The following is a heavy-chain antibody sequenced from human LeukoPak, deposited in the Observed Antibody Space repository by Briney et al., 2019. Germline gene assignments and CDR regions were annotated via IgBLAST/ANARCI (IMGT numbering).Heavy chain of an antibody. CDR3: VKERSSHYFDY. Sequence: PGGSLRLSCAASKFTFSVLAMNWVRKAPGGGWGWVAIVYPDGRSTSYAESVKGRFTISRDNSNNTLYLEMNSLRAEDTAVYYCVKERSSHYFDYWGQGILVTVSS. CDR2: VYPDGRST. V-gene: IGHV3-33*06. J-gene: IGHJ4*02. CDR1: KFTFSVLA.